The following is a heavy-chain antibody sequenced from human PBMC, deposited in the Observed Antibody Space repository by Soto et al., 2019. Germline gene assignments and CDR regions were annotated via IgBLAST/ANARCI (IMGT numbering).Heavy chain of an antibody. CDR3: AAALPNS. CDR2: INPNSGGT. CDR1: GYTFTDYY. V-gene: IGHV1-2*04. J-gene: IGHJ4*02. Sequence: QVQLVQSGAEVKKPGASVKVSCKASGYTFTDYYMHWVRQAPGQGLEWMGWINPNSGGTNYAQKFQGWVTSTRDTPIAPASMGLSGRTADVTCVDNYAAALPNSWGQGTLVPASS.